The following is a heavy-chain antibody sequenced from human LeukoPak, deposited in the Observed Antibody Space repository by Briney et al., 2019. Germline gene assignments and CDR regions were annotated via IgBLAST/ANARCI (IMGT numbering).Heavy chain of an antibody. Sequence: PGGSLRLSCAASGFTVSSNYMSWVRQAPGKGLERVSVIYSGGSTYYADSVKGRFTISRDNSKNTLYLQMNSLRAEDTAVYYCAKDGSGGGWKWFDPWGQGTLVTVSS. CDR3: AKDGSGGGWKWFDP. CDR1: GFTVSSNY. D-gene: IGHD2-15*01. CDR2: IYSGGST. V-gene: IGHV3-53*01. J-gene: IGHJ5*02.